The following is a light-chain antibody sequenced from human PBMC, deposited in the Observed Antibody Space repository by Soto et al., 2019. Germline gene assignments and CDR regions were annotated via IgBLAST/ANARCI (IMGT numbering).Light chain of an antibody. CDR1: SSDVGGYNY. V-gene: IGLV2-14*01. Sequence: QSALTQPVSVSGAPGQSITISCTGTSSDVGGYNYVSWYQQHPGKAPKLMIYEVNYRASGVSNRFFASKSGNTASLTISGLQAEDEADYYCSSYTSSSTLMVFGGGTKLTVL. J-gene: IGLJ2*01. CDR2: EVN. CDR3: SSYTSSSTLMV.